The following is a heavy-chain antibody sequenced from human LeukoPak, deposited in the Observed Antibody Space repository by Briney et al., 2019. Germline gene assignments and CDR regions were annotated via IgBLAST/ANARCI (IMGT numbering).Heavy chain of an antibody. J-gene: IGHJ4*02. V-gene: IGHV1-8*03. Sequence: GASVKVSCKASGYTFTSYDINWVRQATGQGLEWMGWMNPNSGNTGYAQKFQGRVTITRNTSISTAYMELSSLRSEDTAVYYCARRSGITARPTSDYWGQGTLVTVSS. CDR3: ARRSGITARPTSDY. D-gene: IGHD6-6*01. CDR1: GYTFTSYD. CDR2: MNPNSGNT.